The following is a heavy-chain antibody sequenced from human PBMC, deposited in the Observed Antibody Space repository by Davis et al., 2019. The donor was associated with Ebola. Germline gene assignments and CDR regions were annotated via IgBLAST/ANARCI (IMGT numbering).Heavy chain of an antibody. V-gene: IGHV3-30-3*01. CDR1: GFTFSTFA. CDR3: AKDLHELGDLGGMDV. CDR2: ISYDGSNK. J-gene: IGHJ6*02. D-gene: IGHD4-17*01. Sequence: PGGSLRLSCAASGFTFSTFAMHWVRQAPGKGLEWVAVISYDGSNKYYADSVKGRFTISRDDSKNTLYLQMNSLRTEDTAVYYCAKDLHELGDLGGMDVWGQGTTVTVSS.